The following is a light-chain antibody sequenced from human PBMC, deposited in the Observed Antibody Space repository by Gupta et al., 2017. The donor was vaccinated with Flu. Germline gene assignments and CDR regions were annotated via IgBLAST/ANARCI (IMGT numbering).Light chain of an antibody. CDR2: AAS. CDR1: QSISSY. J-gene: IGKJ1*01. CDR3: QQNNSTPWT. V-gene: IGKV1-39*01. Sequence: GDRVTITCRASQSISSYLNWYQETSGKAPKLLIYAASSLQSGVPSWFSGSGSGTDFTLTISSLQPEDVATYYCQQNNSTPWTFGQGTKVEIK.